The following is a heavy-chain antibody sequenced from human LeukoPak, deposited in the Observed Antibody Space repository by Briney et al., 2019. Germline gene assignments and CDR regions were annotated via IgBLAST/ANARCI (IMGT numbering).Heavy chain of an antibody. J-gene: IGHJ4*02. V-gene: IGHV3-7*01. CDR2: IRQDGSEK. CDR1: RFTLISYW. CDR3: ARDGGTRYNWNDPPLDY. Sequence: RGSLILSCAASRFTLISYWLSWVRQAPGKGLEWVANIRQDGSEKYYVNSVKGRFTNSRDNAKNSLYLQMNSLRAEETAVYYCARDGGTRYNWNDPPLDYWGQGTLVTVSS. D-gene: IGHD1-20*01.